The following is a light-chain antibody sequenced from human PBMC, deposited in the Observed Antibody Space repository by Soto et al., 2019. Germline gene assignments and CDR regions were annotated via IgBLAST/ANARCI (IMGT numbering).Light chain of an antibody. Sequence: QSVLTQPPSVSAAPGQMVTISCSGSSSNIGNNYVSWYQQLPGTAPKLLIYDNNKRPSGIPDRFSGSKSGTSATLGITRLQTGDEADYYCGTWDSSLSDVVFGGGTKLTVL. CDR2: DNN. CDR1: SSNIGNNY. CDR3: GTWDSSLSDVV. J-gene: IGLJ2*01. V-gene: IGLV1-51*01.